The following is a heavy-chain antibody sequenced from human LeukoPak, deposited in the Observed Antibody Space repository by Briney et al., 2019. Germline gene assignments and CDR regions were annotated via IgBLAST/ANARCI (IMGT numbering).Heavy chain of an antibody. Sequence: GRSLRLSCAASGFIVSSNYMSWVRQAPGKGLEWVSVIYSGGSTYYADSVKGRFTISRDNSKNTLYLQMNSLRAEDTAVYYCARADRGVIYYYGMDVWGQGTTVTVSS. CDR3: ARADRGVIYYYGMDV. CDR1: GFIVSSNY. CDR2: IYSGGST. V-gene: IGHV3-53*01. D-gene: IGHD3-10*01. J-gene: IGHJ6*02.